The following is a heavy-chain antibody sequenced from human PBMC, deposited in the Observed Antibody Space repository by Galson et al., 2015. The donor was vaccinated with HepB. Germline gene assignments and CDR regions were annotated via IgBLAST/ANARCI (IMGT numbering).Heavy chain of an antibody. CDR3: ARRLPIYFSGSYYWGSLGAFDI. J-gene: IGHJ3*02. Sequence: ETLSLTCTVSGGSISSSSYYWGWIRQPPGKGLEWIGSIYYSGSTYYNPSLKSRVTISVDTSKNQFSLKLSSVTAADTAVYYCARRLPIYFSGSYYWGSLGAFDIWGQGTMVTVSS. CDR1: GGSISSSSYY. D-gene: IGHD1-26*01. V-gene: IGHV4-39*01. CDR2: IYYSGST.